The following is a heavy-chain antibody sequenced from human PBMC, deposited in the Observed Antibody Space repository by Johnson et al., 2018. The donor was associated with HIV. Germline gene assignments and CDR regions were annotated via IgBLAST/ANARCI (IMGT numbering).Heavy chain of an antibody. Sequence: VQLVESGGGLVQPGGSLRLSCAASGFTFSDSAMHWVRQASGKGLEWVGRIRSNSYSYATAYSSSVDGRFTISRDDSKNTAYLQMNSLRAEDTAVYYCHREYYSGDGFDIWGQGTMVTVSS. CDR2: IRSNSYSYAT. CDR3: HREYYSGDGFDI. J-gene: IGHJ3*02. CDR1: GFTFSDSA. V-gene: IGHV3-73*01. D-gene: IGHD4-11*01.